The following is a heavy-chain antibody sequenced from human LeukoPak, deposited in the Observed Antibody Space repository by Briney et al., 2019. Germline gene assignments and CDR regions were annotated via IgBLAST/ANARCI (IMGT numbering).Heavy chain of an antibody. CDR2: ISYDGSNK. V-gene: IGHV3-30*04. J-gene: IGHJ6*02. Sequence: GGSLRLSCAASGFTFSSYAMHWVRQAPGKGLEWVAVISYDGSNKYYADSVKGRFTISRDNSKNTLYLQMNSLRAEDTAVYYCARGPERITMIVVGDVWGQGTTVTVSS. D-gene: IGHD3-22*01. CDR3: ARGPERITMIVVGDV. CDR1: GFTFSSYA.